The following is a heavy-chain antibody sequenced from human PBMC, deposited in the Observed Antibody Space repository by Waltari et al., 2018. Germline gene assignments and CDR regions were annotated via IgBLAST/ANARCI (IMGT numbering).Heavy chain of an antibody. D-gene: IGHD3-22*01. CDR3: ATGFSSGYYKGDAFDI. Sequence: QVQVVQSGAEVKQPGSSGKVSCKASGGPFSRDANSWERKAPGKGLEWMGGFDPEDGETIYAQKFQGRVTMTEDTSTDTAYMELSSLRSEDTAVYYCATGFSSGYYKGDAFDIWGQGTMVTVSS. CDR1: GGPFSRDA. J-gene: IGHJ3*02. V-gene: IGHV1-24*01. CDR2: FDPEDGET.